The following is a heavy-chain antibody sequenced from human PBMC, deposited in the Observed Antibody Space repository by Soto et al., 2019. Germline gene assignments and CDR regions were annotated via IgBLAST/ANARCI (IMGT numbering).Heavy chain of an antibody. V-gene: IGHV3-23*01. CDR2: ISASGDST. Sequence: VHLLESGGGLVQPGGSLKLSCATSGVGFSNYGMSWVRQAPGKWLEWVSGISASGDSTYYADPVKGRFTLSGDNSKRTLYLPMNSLRASDTAIYYCATDPRGLDYWGQGTKFTVS. CDR3: ATDPRGLDY. CDR1: GVGFSNYG. J-gene: IGHJ4*02.